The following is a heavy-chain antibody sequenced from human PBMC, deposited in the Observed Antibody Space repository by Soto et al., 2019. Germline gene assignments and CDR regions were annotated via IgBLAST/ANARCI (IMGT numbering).Heavy chain of an antibody. V-gene: IGHV3-48*01. Sequence: EVQLVESGGGLVQPGGSLRLSCAASGFTFSSYSMNWVRQAPGKGLEWVSYISSSSSTIYYADSVKGRFTISRDNAKNSLYLQMNSVRAEDTAVYYCARDAEWLRCDAFDIWGQGTMVTVSS. J-gene: IGHJ3*02. CDR3: ARDAEWLRCDAFDI. CDR1: GFTFSSYS. CDR2: ISSSSSTI. D-gene: IGHD5-12*01.